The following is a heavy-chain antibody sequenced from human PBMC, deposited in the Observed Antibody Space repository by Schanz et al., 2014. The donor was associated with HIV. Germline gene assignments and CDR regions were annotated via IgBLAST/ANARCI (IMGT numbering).Heavy chain of an antibody. J-gene: IGHJ1*01. CDR1: GFTFDDYA. Sequence: EVQLVESGGGLVQPGRSLRLSCAVSGFTFDDYAMHWVRQAPGKGLEWVSSISAGGVYTYYGDSMKGRFTISRDNANSSLFLQMDSLRPEDTATYYCVRDESTLTTGDFQDWGQGTLVTVSP. CDR2: ISAGGVYT. V-gene: IGHV3-9*01. D-gene: IGHD4-17*01. CDR3: VRDESTLTTGDFQD.